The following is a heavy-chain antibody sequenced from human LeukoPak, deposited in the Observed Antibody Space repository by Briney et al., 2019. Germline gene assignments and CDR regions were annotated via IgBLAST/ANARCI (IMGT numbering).Heavy chain of an antibody. Sequence: GGSLRLSCAASGFTFSSYAMSWVRQAPGKGLEWVSAISGSGGSTYYADSVKGRFTISRDNSKNTLYLQMNSLRAEDTAVYYCAKGREYDFWSGYYGGGSDYWGQGTLVTVSS. J-gene: IGHJ4*02. V-gene: IGHV3-23*01. CDR3: AKGREYDFWSGYYGGGSDY. CDR1: GFTFSSYA. CDR2: ISGSGGST. D-gene: IGHD3-3*01.